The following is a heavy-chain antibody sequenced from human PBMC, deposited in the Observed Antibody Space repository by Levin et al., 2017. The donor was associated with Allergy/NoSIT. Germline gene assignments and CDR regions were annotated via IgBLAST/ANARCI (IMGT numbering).Heavy chain of an antibody. J-gene: IGHJ3*02. CDR1: GFPLTA. V-gene: IGHV1-3*01. CDR3: ARDRRSGNTDGFDI. D-gene: IGHD1-26*01. Sequence: ASVKVSCKASGFPLTAHWVRQAPGQRLEWMGWITAGDGNTRYSQKLQGRVTFTGDSFASTVYMELSSLTSEDTAVYYCARDRRSGNTDGFDIWGQGTMVTVSS. CDR2: ITAGDGNT.